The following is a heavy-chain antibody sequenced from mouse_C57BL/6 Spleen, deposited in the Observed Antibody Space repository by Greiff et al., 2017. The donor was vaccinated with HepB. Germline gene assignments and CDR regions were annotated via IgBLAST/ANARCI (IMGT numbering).Heavy chain of an antibody. D-gene: IGHD2-4*01. Sequence: VKLVESGAELARPGASVKLSCKASGYTFTSYGISWVKQRTGQGLEWIGEIYPRSGNTYYNEKFKGKATLTADKSSSTAYMELRSLTSEDSAVYFCARGKIYDYDWYFDVWGTGTTVTVSS. V-gene: IGHV1-81*01. CDR3: ARGKIYDYDWYFDV. CDR2: IYPRSGNT. J-gene: IGHJ1*03. CDR1: GYTFTSYG.